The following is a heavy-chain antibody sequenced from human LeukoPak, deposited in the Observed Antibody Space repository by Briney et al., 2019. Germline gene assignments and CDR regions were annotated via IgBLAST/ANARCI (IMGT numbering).Heavy chain of an antibody. V-gene: IGHV4-39*01. CDR2: IYYRGST. J-gene: IGHJ3*02. Sequence: SETLSLTCAVYGGSFSGDYWGWIRQPPGKGLEWIGSIYYRGSTYYNPSLKSRVTIYIDTSRNQFSLKLSSVTAAVTAVYYCTRRGRLATTHDAFDTWGQGTMVTVSS. CDR3: TRRGRLATTHDAFDT. D-gene: IGHD5-24*01. CDR1: GGSFSGDY.